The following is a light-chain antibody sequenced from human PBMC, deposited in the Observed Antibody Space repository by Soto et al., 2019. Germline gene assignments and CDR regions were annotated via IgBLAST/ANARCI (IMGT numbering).Light chain of an antibody. CDR3: QQYGSSPWT. J-gene: IGKJ1*01. CDR1: QSVSSSY. V-gene: IGKV3-20*01. CDR2: GAS. Sequence: EIVLTQSPGTLSLSPGERATLSCRASQSVSSSYLAWYQQNPGQAPRLLIYGASSRATGIPDRFSGSGSGTDVTLTISRLEPEDFAGYYCQQYGSSPWTFGQGTKVDI.